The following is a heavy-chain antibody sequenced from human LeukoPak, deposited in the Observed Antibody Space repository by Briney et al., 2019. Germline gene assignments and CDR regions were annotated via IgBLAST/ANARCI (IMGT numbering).Heavy chain of an antibody. CDR1: GYTFTGYY. V-gene: IGHV1-2*02. CDR3: ARDFCSGGSCYLFEF. J-gene: IGHJ4*02. CDR2: INPNSGGT. D-gene: IGHD2-15*01. Sequence: ASVKVSCKASGYTFTGYYIHWVRQAPGQGLERVGWINPNSGGTYYAQKFQGRVTMTRDTSFSTAYVELSRLRSDDTALYCCARDFCSGGSCYLFEFWGQGTLVTVSS.